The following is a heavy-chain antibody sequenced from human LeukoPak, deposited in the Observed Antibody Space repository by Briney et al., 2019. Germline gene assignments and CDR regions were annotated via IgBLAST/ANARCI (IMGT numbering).Heavy chain of an antibody. CDR1: GFTFSSYA. CDR3: ARYDYVRGSPI. D-gene: IGHD3-16*01. Sequence: GGSLRLSCAASGFTFSSYAMSWVRQAPGKGLEWISYISPSGGILKYADSVKGRFTISRDNAKNSLYLQMNSLRAEDTAIYYCARYDYVRGSPIWGQGTMVTVAS. CDR2: ISPSGGIL. J-gene: IGHJ3*02. V-gene: IGHV3-48*03.